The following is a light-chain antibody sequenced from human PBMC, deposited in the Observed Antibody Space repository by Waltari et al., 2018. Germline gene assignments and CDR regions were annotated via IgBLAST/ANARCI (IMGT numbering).Light chain of an antibody. J-gene: IGKJ1*01. Sequence: DIVMTQSPDSLAVSLGERATINCKSSQSVLYSSNNNNYLAWYRQKPGQPPKLLFYWAATRACGVPDRFSGSGSGTDFTLTISSLQAEDVAVYYCQQYYTTPRTFGQGTTVEIK. CDR1: QSVLYSSNNNNY. CDR3: QQYYTTPRT. CDR2: WAA. V-gene: IGKV4-1*01.